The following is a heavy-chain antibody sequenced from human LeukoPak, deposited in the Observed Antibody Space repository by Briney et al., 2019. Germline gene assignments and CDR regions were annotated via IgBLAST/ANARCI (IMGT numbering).Heavy chain of an antibody. V-gene: IGHV4-30-4*08. CDR3: ARVGIGTTVTPGPDY. D-gene: IGHD4-17*01. CDR1: GGSISSGDYY. Sequence: ASETLSLTCTVSGGSISSGDYYWSWIRQPPGKVLEWIGYIYYSGSTYYNPSLKSRVTVSVDTPKNQFSLKLSSVTAADTAVYYCARVGIGTTVTPGPDYWGQGTLVTVSS. CDR2: IYYSGST. J-gene: IGHJ4*02.